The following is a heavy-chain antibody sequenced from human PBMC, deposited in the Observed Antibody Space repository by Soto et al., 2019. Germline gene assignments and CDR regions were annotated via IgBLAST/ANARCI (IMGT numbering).Heavy chain of an antibody. J-gene: IGHJ3*02. Sequence: PGGSLRLSCAASGFIFSSYGMHWVRQAPGKGLEWVAVISYDGSHKYYADSVKGRFTISRDNSKNTLHLQMNSLRVEDTAVYHCAKGLSGWYGDAFDIWGQGTMVTVSS. V-gene: IGHV3-30*18. D-gene: IGHD6-19*01. CDR2: ISYDGSHK. CDR1: GFIFSSYG. CDR3: AKGLSGWYGDAFDI.